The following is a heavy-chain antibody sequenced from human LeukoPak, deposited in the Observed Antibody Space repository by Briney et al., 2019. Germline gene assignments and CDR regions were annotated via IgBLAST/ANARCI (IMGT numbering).Heavy chain of an antibody. V-gene: IGHV3-30*02. CDR1: GFTFSNYG. D-gene: IGHD6-13*01. CDR2: ILSDGSKE. CDR3: AKGYNSTLAGYNWFDP. J-gene: IGHJ5*02. Sequence: QSGGSLRLSCAASGFTFSNYGMHWVRQAPGKGLEWVAVILSDGSKEFYKDSVKGRFTIFRDNSKNTLYLQMNSLRAEDTAVYYCAKGYNSTLAGYNWFDPWGQGTLVTVSS.